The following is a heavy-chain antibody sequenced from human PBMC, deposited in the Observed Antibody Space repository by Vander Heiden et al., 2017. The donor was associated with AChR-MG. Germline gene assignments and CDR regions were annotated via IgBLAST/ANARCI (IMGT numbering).Heavy chain of an antibody. CDR1: GASFSGYD. V-gene: IGHV4-34*01. CDR3: AREGYPDAFDI. J-gene: IGHJ3*02. CDR2: IKHSGST. D-gene: IGHD5-12*01. Sequence: QVQLQQWGAGLLKPSETLPLTCAVYGASFSGYDWGWNRQPPGKGLEWIGEIKHSGSTNYNPSLKSRVTISVDTSKNQFSLKLSSVTAADTAVYYCAREGYPDAFDIWGQGTMVTVSS.